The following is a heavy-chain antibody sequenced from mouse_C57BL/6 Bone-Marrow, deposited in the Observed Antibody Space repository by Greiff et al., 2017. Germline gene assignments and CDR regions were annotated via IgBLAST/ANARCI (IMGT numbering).Heavy chain of an antibody. D-gene: IGHD1-1*01. V-gene: IGHV5-16*01. CDR1: GFTFSDYY. CDR3: ARDRWYYGSSYGWYFDV. CDR2: INYDGSST. Sequence: EVKLVESEGGLVQPGSSMKLSCTASGFTFSDYYMAWVRQVPEKGLEWVANINYDGSSTYYLDSLKSRFIISRDNAKNILYLQMSSLKSEDTATYYCARDRWYYGSSYGWYFDVWGTGTTVTVSS. J-gene: IGHJ1*03.